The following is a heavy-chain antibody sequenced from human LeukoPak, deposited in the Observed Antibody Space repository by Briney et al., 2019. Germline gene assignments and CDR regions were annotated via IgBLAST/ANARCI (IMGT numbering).Heavy chain of an antibody. CDR1: GFPFSSYD. J-gene: IGHJ4*02. D-gene: IGHD1-1*01. CDR3: ARKLTGTTYFDR. V-gene: IGHV3-48*03. CDR2: IHSSGGTI. Sequence: GGSLRLSCATSGFPFSSYDMNWVHQAPGKGLEWVSYIHSSGGTIYYADSVKGRFTISRDSAKNSVYLRMNSLRAEDTALYYCARKLTGTTYFDRWGQGILVTVSS.